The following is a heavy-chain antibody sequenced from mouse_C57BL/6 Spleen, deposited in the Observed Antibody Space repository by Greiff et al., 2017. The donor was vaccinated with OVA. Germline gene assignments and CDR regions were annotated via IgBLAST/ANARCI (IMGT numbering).Heavy chain of an antibody. J-gene: IGHJ2*01. D-gene: IGHD2-5*01. CDR2: ISYDGSN. Sequence: EVKLEESGPGLVKPSQSLSLTCSVTGYSITSGYYWNWIRQFPGNKLEWMGYISYDGSNNYNPSLKNRISITRDTSKNQFFLKLNSVTTEDTATYYCARGSNPLDYWGQGTTLTVSS. V-gene: IGHV3-6*01. CDR1: GYSITSGYY. CDR3: ARGSNPLDY.